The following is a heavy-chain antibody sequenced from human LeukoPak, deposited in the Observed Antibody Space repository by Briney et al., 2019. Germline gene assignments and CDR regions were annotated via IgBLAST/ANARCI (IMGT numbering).Heavy chain of an antibody. CDR2: ISGSGGGT. Sequence: PGGSLRLSCAASGFTFSTYAMSWVRQAPGKGLEWVSAISGSGGGTYYADSVKGRFTISRDNSKNTLYLQMSSLRAEDTAVYYCVLGYSWGFDYWGQGTLVTVSS. V-gene: IGHV3-23*01. CDR1: GFTFSTYA. CDR3: VLGYSWGFDY. D-gene: IGHD5-18*01. J-gene: IGHJ4*02.